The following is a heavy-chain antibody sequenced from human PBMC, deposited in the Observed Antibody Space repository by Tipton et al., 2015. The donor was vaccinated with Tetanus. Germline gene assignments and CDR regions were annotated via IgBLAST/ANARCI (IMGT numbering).Heavy chain of an antibody. CDR3: AKDTGVTPHYGMDV. J-gene: IGHJ6*02. V-gene: IGHV3-9*01. Sequence: RSLRLSCAASGFTFDDYAMHWVRQAPGKGLEWVSGISWNSGSIGYADSVKGRFTISRDNAKNSLYLQMNSLRAEDTALYCCAKDTGVTPHYGMDVWGQGTTVTVSS. CDR1: GFTFDDYA. D-gene: IGHD2-21*02. CDR2: ISWNSGSI.